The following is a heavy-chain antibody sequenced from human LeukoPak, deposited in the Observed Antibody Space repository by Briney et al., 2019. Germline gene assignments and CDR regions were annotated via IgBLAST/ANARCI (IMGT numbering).Heavy chain of an antibody. Sequence: SETLSLTCTVSGGPISRSSYYWGWIRQPPGKGLEWIGSIYDSGSTYYNPSLKSRVTISVDPSKHQFSLKLSSLTAADTAVYYGARSSSPDPFDSWGQGTLVTVSS. CDR2: IYDSGST. V-gene: IGHV4-39*07. J-gene: IGHJ4*02. CDR1: GGPISRSSYY. CDR3: ARSSSPDPFDS.